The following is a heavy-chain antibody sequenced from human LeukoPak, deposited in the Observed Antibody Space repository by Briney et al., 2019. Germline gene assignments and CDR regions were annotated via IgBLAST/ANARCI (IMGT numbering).Heavy chain of an antibody. D-gene: IGHD3-22*01. CDR1: VYTFTSYY. Sequence: ASVNVSCKASVYTFTSYYIHWVRQAPAQGLEGMGIINHAGGSTTYAQKFQGSRLTLTRDTSTSTVYMELISLRSEDTAVYYCARGRGVHDSHTYDYFDYWGQGSLVTVSS. CDR3: ARGRGVHDSHTYDYFDY. CDR2: INHAGGST. J-gene: IGHJ4*02. V-gene: IGHV1-46*01.